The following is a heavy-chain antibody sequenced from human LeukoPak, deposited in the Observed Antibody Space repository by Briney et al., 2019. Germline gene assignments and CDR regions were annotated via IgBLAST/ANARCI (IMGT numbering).Heavy chain of an antibody. Sequence: SDPLSLMCAVCGRSKHSCNWWGWVRQPPGEGLGRIGEIDHGGSTNHNPSLKSPVTISVDKSKNQFSLKLSSVTAADTAVYYCARVGVAAADAFDYWGQGTLVTVSS. V-gene: IGHV4-4*02. CDR3: ARVGVAAADAFDY. CDR2: IDHGGST. J-gene: IGHJ4*02. CDR1: GRSKHSCNW. D-gene: IGHD6-13*01.